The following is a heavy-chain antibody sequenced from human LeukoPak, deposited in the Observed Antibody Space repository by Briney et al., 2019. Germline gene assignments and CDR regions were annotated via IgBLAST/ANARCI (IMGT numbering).Heavy chain of an antibody. CDR2: IRYDASKK. CDR1: GITFSSHG. J-gene: IGHJ6*03. V-gene: IGHV3-30*02. Sequence: GGSLRLSCAASGITFSSHGMHWVRQAPGKGLEWVAFIRYDASKKYYVDSVKGRFTISRDNSQNTLYLQMNSPTAEDTAMYYCAKDPGDYYYMDVWGKGTTVTVSS. CDR3: AKDPGDYYYMDV.